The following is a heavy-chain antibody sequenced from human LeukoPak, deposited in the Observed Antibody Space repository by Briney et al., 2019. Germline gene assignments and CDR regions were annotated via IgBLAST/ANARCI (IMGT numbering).Heavy chain of an antibody. V-gene: IGHV3-7*01. CDR3: AELGITMIGGV. J-gene: IGHJ6*04. CDR1: GFTLRSYW. D-gene: IGHD3-10*02. CDR2: IKQDGSQK. Sequence: PGGSLRLSCTASGFTLRSYWMTWVRQAPGKGLEWVANIKQDGSQKYYVDSVKGRFTISRDNAKNSLYLQMNSLRAEDTAVYYCAELGITMIGGVWGKGTTVTISS.